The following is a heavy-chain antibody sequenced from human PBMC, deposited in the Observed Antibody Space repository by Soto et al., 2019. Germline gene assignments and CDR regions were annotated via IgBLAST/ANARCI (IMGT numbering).Heavy chain of an antibody. CDR3: ARGQEGVVATH. CDR1: GGSLSGYY. J-gene: IGHJ4*02. Sequence: QVQLQQWGAGLLKPSETLSLNCAVNGGSLSGYYWSWIRQPPGKGLEWIGEIKDGGYTNHSPSLKSRATISSDMSNNQFSLRLNSVTAADTGLYYCARGQEGVVATHWDQGALVTVSS. V-gene: IGHV4-34*04. CDR2: IKDGGYT. D-gene: IGHD5-12*01.